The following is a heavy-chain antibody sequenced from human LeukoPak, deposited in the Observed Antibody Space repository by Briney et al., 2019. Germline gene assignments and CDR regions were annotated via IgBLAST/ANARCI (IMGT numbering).Heavy chain of an antibody. Sequence: SETLSLTCAVYGGSFSGYYWSWIRQPPGKELEWIGEINHSGSTNYNPSLKSRVTISVDTSKNQFSLKLSSVTAADTAVYYCARGRRGSGLPFDYWGQGTLVTVSS. CDR1: GGSFSGYY. D-gene: IGHD3-10*01. V-gene: IGHV4-34*01. CDR3: ARGRRGSGLPFDY. CDR2: INHSGST. J-gene: IGHJ4*02.